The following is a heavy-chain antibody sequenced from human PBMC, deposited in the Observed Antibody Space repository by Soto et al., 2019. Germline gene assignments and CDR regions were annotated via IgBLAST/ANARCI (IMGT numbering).Heavy chain of an antibody. Sequence: GGSLRLSCAASGFTFSSYAMSWVRQAPGKGLEWVSDISGSGESTYYADSVKGRFTISRDNSKNTLYLQMNSLRAEDTAVYYCAKDQEAYSYGYDYWGQGSLVTVSS. CDR3: AKDQEAYSYGYDY. CDR1: GFTFSSYA. V-gene: IGHV3-23*01. J-gene: IGHJ4*02. D-gene: IGHD5-18*01. CDR2: ISGSGEST.